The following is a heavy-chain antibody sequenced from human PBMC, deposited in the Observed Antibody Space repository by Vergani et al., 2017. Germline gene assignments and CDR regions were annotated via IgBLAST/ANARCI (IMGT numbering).Heavy chain of an antibody. CDR1: GDSIRSDY. D-gene: IGHD1-26*01. CDR3: ARGKYSGSYSYYYYMDV. V-gene: IGHV4-59*01. J-gene: IGHJ6*03. CDR2: IYYSGST. Sequence: QVQLQESGPGLVKPSETLALTCTVSGDSIRSDYWNWIRQSPGKEPEWIGYIYYSGSTNYNPSLKSRVTISVDTSKNQFSLKLSSVTAADTAVYYCARGKYSGSYSYYYYMDVWGKGTTVTVSS.